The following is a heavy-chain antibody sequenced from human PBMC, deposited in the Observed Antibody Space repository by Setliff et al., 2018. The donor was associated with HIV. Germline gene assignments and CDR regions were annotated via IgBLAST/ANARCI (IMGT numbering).Heavy chain of an antibody. J-gene: IGHJ6*03. D-gene: IGHD6-19*01. CDR3: AKVPSSGWYGGHHYMDV. V-gene: IGHV4-59*11. CDR2: IHYTGST. CDR1: GASISSHY. Sequence: SETLSLTCTVSGASISSHYWTWIRQPPGKGLEWIGNIHYTGSTNYNPSLKSRVTISGDSSKKQFSLVLSSVTAADTAVYYCAKVPSSGWYGGHHYMDVWGKGATVTVSS.